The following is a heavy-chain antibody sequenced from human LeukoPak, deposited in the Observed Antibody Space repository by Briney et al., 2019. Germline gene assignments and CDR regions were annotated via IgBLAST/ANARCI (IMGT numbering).Heavy chain of an antibody. CDR3: ARDYGAAGTFDY. CDR1: GFTFSSYW. CDR2: INSDGSST. V-gene: IGHV3-74*01. D-gene: IGHD6-13*01. Sequence: GGSLRLSCAASGFTFSSYWMHWVRQAPGKGLVWVPRINSDGSSTSYADSVKGRFTISRDNAKNTLYLQMNSLRAEDTAVYYCARDYGAAGTFDYWGQGTLVTVSS. J-gene: IGHJ4*02.